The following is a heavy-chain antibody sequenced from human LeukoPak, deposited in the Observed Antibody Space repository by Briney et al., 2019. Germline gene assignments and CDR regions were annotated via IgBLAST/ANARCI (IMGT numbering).Heavy chain of an antibody. V-gene: IGHV3-21*01. CDR3: ARGQASDFDY. CDR2: ISSSSSYI. J-gene: IGHJ4*02. CDR1: GFTFSSYS. Sequence: PGGSLRLSCAAFGFTFSSYSMNWVRQAPGKGLEWVSSISSSSSYIYYADSVKGRFTISRDNAKNSLYLQMNSLRAEDTAVYYCARGQASDFDYWGQGTLVTVSS.